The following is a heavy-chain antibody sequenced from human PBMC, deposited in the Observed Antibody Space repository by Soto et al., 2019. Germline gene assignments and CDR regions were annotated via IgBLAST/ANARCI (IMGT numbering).Heavy chain of an antibody. V-gene: IGHV3-11*06. CDR1: GFTFSDYY. CDR2: ISSSSSYT. J-gene: IGHJ3*02. D-gene: IGHD3-10*01. CDR3: ARLPITRGAFDI. Sequence: AGGSLRLSCAASGFTFSDYYMSWIRQAPGKGLEWVSYISSSSSYTNYADSVKGRFTISRDNAKNSLYLQMNSLRAEDTAVYYCARLPITRGAFDIWGQGTMVT.